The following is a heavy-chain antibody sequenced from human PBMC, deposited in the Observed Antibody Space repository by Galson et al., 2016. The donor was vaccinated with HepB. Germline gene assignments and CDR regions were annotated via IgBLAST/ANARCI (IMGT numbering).Heavy chain of an antibody. V-gene: IGHV1-18*01. D-gene: IGHD5-24*01. J-gene: IGHJ4*02. CDR3: VRGDADAIFGSYYFDF. CDR1: GYTFTSFG. Sequence: SVTVSCKASGYTFTSFGINWVRQAPGQGLEWMGWIAISNGNTKYVEKFQGRVTMTADTSTSTAYMEMRSLTSDDTAVYYCVRGDADAIFGSYYFDFWGQGTLVTVSS. CDR2: IAISNGNT.